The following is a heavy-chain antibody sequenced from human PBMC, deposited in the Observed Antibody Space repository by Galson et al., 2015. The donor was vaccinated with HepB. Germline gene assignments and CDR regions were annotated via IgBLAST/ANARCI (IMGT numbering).Heavy chain of an antibody. Sequence: SLRLSCAASGFTFSSYSMNWVRQAPGKGLEWVSSISSSSYIYYADSVKGRFTISRDNAKNSLYLQMNSLRAEDTAVYYCARGYQLLLGDFDYWGKGTTVTVSS. CDR2: ISSSSYI. CDR1: GFTFSSYS. V-gene: IGHV3-21*01. J-gene: IGHJ6*04. CDR3: ARGYQLLLGDFDY. D-gene: IGHD2-2*01.